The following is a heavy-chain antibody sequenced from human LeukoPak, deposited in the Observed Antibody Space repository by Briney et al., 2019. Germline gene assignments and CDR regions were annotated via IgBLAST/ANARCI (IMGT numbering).Heavy chain of an antibody. Sequence: SVKVSCKASGGTFISHAITWVRQAPGQGLEWMGGIIPLFGTTHYAHNFKGRLTITTDASTSTAYMELTRLRYEDTAVYFCARVLGDGYNFYYFEYWGQGTLVTVSS. J-gene: IGHJ4*02. D-gene: IGHD5-24*01. V-gene: IGHV1-69*05. CDR2: IIPLFGTT. CDR3: ARVLGDGYNFYYFEY. CDR1: GGTFISHA.